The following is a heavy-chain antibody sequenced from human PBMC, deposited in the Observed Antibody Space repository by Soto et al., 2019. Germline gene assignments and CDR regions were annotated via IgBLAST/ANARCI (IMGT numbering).Heavy chain of an antibody. CDR3: VRGGSDNSGWYIWFDP. J-gene: IGHJ5*02. CDR2: IVPKFGTT. D-gene: IGHD6-19*01. CDR1: GGTFSTHV. V-gene: IGHV1-69*01. Sequence: QVQLVQSGAEVKKPGSSVKVSCKTSGGTFSTHVIGWVRQAPGQGLEWMGGIVPKFGTTNYAHKFKGRVKITAAESTSTAYMEVSSLTSEDTAVYYCVRGGSDNSGWYIWFDPWGQGTLVTVSS.